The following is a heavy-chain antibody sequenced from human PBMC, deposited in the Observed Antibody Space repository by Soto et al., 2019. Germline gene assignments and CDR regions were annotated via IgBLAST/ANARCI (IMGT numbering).Heavy chain of an antibody. CDR3: ATSMRHTLNP. CDR1: GLTFSSHW. V-gene: IGHV3-7*01. D-gene: IGHD2-8*01. J-gene: IGHJ5*02. Sequence: EVQVVESGGGLVQPGGSLRLSCAASGLTFSSHWMTWVRQVPGKGLEWVANINQDGSDQYYVDSVKGRFTISRDNAKNSLCLHMNSLRVADTAVYYCATSMRHTLNPWGQGTLVTVSS. CDR2: INQDGSDQ.